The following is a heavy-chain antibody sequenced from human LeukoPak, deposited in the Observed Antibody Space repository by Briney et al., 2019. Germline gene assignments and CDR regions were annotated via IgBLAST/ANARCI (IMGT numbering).Heavy chain of an antibody. D-gene: IGHD3-3*01. CDR2: ISYDGSNK. CDR1: GFTLSTYT. Sequence: PGGSLRLSCAASGFTLSTYTMDWLRQAPGRGLEWVAVISYDGSNKFYADSVKGRFAISRDNSKNTLYLQMDSLRPEDTAMYYCARVRGDYDFWSDYYRSLSGYDEVYWGQGTLVSVSS. V-gene: IGHV3-30*09. J-gene: IGHJ4*02. CDR3: ARVRGDYDFWSDYYRSLSGYDEVY.